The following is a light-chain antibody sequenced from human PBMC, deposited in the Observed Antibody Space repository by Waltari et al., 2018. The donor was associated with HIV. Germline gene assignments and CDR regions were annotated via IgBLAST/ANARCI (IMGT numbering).Light chain of an antibody. J-gene: IGKJ1*01. CDR1: QSLLHSNGYNS. CDR2: LGS. Sequence: DIVMTQSPLSLPVTPGEPASISCRSSQSLLHSNGYNSLDWYLQKPGQSPQLLISLGSNRASGVPDRFSGSGSGTDFTLKISRVEAEDVGIYYCMQALQTPRTFGQGTKVEI. V-gene: IGKV2-28*01. CDR3: MQALQTPRT.